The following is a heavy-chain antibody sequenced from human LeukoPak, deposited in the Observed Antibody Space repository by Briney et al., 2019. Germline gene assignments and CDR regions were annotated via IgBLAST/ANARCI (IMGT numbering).Heavy chain of an antibody. V-gene: IGHV5-51*01. Sequence: RGESLKISCMGCGYSFTSYWIGWVRQMPGKGLEWMGIIYPGDSDTRYSPSFQGQVTISADKSISTAYLQWSSLKASDTAMYYCARHEGYCSSTSCYRGWFDPWGQGTLVTVSS. CDR1: GYSFTSYW. CDR3: ARHEGYCSSTSCYRGWFDP. D-gene: IGHD2-2*01. CDR2: IYPGDSDT. J-gene: IGHJ5*02.